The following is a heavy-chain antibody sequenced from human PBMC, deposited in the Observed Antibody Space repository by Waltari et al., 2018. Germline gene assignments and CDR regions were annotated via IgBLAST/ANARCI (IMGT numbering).Heavy chain of an antibody. V-gene: IGHV4-39*01. CDR2: IYYSGST. CDR1: GGSISSSSYY. J-gene: IGHJ3*02. Sequence: QLQLQESGPGLVKPSETLSLTCTVSGGSISSSSYYWGWIRQPPGKGLEWIGSIYYSGSTYYNPSLKSRVTISVDTSKNQFSLKLSSVTAADTAVYYCARPRGCGGDCYTSDAFDIWGQGTMVTVSS. CDR3: ARPRGCGGDCYTSDAFDI. D-gene: IGHD2-21*01.